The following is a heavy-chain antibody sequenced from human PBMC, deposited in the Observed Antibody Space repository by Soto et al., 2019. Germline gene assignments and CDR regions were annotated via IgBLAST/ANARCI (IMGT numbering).Heavy chain of an antibody. D-gene: IGHD3-16*02. CDR2: ISAYNGNT. CDR3: ARCPNYDYIWGSYRRTLTNFDY. CDR1: GYTFTSYG. J-gene: IGHJ4*02. V-gene: IGHV1-18*01. Sequence: ASVKVSCKASGYTFTSYGISWVRQAPGQGLEWMGWISAYNGNTNYAQKLQGRVTMTTDTSTSTAYMELRGLRSDDTAVYYCARCPNYDYIWGSYRRTLTNFDYWGQGTLVTVSS.